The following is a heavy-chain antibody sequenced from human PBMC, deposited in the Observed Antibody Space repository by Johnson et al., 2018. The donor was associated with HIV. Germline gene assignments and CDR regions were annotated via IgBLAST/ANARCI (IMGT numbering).Heavy chain of an antibody. V-gene: IGHV3-23*04. CDR1: GFTFSSYW. Sequence: VQLVESGGGVVRPGGSLRLSCAASGFTFSSYWMSWVRQAPGKGLEWVSGISGGGSSTYYADSVKGRFTISRDNSKNTLYLQMNSLRAEDTAVYYCAREMAWEDAFDVWGQGTMVTVSS. CDR3: AREMAWEDAFDV. CDR2: ISGGGSST. D-gene: IGHD5-24*01. J-gene: IGHJ3*01.